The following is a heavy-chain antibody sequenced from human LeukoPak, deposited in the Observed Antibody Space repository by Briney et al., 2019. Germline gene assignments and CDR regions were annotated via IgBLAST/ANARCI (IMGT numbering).Heavy chain of an antibody. CDR2: IYYSGST. J-gene: IGHJ6*02. V-gene: IGHV4-59*12. Sequence: SETLSLTCTVSGSSISSYYWSWIRQPPGKGLEWIGYIYYSGSTNYNPSLKSRVTISVDTSKNQFSLKLSSVTAADTAVYYCARELRRYGMDVWGQGTTVTVSS. CDR3: ARELRRYGMDV. CDR1: GSSISSYY. D-gene: IGHD4-17*01.